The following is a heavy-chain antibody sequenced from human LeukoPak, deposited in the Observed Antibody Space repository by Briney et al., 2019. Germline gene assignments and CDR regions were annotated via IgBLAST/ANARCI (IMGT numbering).Heavy chain of an antibody. CDR1: GYTFTSYG. Sequence: ASVKVSCKASGYTFTSYGISWVRQAPGQGLEWMGWISAYNGNTNYAQKLQGRVTMTTDTSTSTAYMELRSLRSDDTAVYYGARDNGGHYYGSGCDYWGQGTLVTVSS. J-gene: IGHJ4*02. V-gene: IGHV1-18*04. CDR3: ARDNGGHYYGSGCDY. D-gene: IGHD3-10*01. CDR2: ISAYNGNT.